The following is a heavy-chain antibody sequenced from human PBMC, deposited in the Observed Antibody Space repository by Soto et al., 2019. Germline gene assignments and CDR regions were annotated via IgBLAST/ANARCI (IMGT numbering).Heavy chain of an antibody. CDR3: TRDQRDSSDV. D-gene: IGHD4-4*01. CDR2: VNSDGSIT. CDR1: GFDFTNSW. V-gene: IGHV3-74*01. J-gene: IGHJ4*01. Sequence: EVQLVESGGGLVQPGGSLRLSFAASGFDFTNSWMHWVRQAPGKGLVWVSHVNSDGSITTYADSVKGRFTISRDNAKNTLYLQMNSQRVEDTAVYYFTRDQRDSSDVWGHGTLVTVSS.